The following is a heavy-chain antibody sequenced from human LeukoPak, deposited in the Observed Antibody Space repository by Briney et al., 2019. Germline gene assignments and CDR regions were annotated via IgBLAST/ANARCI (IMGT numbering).Heavy chain of an antibody. CDR1: GFTFSSYA. CDR3: AKRSGVSYGYFDY. V-gene: IGHV3-23*01. J-gene: IGHJ4*02. D-gene: IGHD1-26*01. CDR2: IPGSGDRT. Sequence: GGSLRLSCAASGFTFSSYAMSWVRQAPGKGLEWVSAIPGSGDRTNYADSVKGRFTISRDNSKNTLYLQMNSLRAEDTAVYYCAKRSGVSYGYFDYWGQGTLVTVSS.